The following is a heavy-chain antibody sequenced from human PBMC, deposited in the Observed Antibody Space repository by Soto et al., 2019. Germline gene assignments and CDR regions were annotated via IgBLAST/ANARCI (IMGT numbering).Heavy chain of an antibody. CDR2: LSYDGSNK. V-gene: IGHV3-30*18. J-gene: IGHJ4*02. D-gene: IGHD3-16*01. Sequence: QVQLVESGGGVVQPGRSLRLSCAASGFTFSSYGMHWVRQAPGKGLEWVAVLSYDGSNKYYAGSVKGRFTISRDNSKNTLYLQRNSLRAADTAMYYCAKGTGGDYDYDVGDHFDYWGQGTLVSVSS. CDR1: GFTFSSYG. CDR3: AKGTGGDYDYDVGDHFDY.